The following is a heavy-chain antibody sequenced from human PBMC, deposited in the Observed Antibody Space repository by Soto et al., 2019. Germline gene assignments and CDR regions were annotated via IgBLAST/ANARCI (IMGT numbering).Heavy chain of an antibody. CDR2: TIPMFGTP. CDR1: GGTFSKYA. J-gene: IGHJ6*02. Sequence: QVQLVQSGAEMQQPWASVRVSCKASGGTFSKYAFSWVRQAPGQGLEWLGGTIPMFGTPNYAQKFQGRVAISADEPTATVYMELSSLRSEDTAVYFCARPLRDRNYYYGMAVWGQGTTVTVSS. V-gene: IGHV1-69*01. D-gene: IGHD3-22*01. CDR3: ARPLRDRNYYYGMAV.